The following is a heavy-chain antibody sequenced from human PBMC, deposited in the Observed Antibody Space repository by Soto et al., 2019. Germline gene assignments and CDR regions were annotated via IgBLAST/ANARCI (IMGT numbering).Heavy chain of an antibody. CDR2: VYSGGAT. CDR3: ARVPGRL. CDR1: GFSVSRNY. V-gene: IGHV3-53*02. D-gene: IGHD3-10*01. J-gene: IGHJ4*02. Sequence: QLVETGGGLIQPGTSLTLSCAASGFSVSRNYMTWVRQAPGKGLEWVSFVYSGGATLYADSVKRRFILSRDDSQNTMYLQMNNLRAEDTAVYYCARVPGRLWGRGTLVTVAS.